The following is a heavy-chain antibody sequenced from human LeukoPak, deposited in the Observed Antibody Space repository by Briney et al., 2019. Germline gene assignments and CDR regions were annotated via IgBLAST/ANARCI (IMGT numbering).Heavy chain of an antibody. CDR3: AKDSRTEKGYSYGFDGTRFDY. D-gene: IGHD5-18*01. Sequence: PGGSLRLSCAASGFTFSSYAMSWVRQAPGKGLEWVSAISGSGGSTYYAGSVKGRFTISRDNSKNTLYLQMNSLRAEDTAVYYCAKDSRTEKGYSYGFDGTRFDYWGQGTLVTVSS. J-gene: IGHJ4*02. V-gene: IGHV3-23*01. CDR1: GFTFSSYA. CDR2: ISGSGGST.